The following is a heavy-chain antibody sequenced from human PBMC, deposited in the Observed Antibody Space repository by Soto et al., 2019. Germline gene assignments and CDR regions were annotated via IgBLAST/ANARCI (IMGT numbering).Heavy chain of an antibody. CDR1: GFTFSSYA. CDR3: ARHTPAISISDH. Sequence: PGGSLRLSCAASGFTFSSYAMSWIRQPPGKGLEWIGSIYYSGSTYYNPSLKSRVTISVDTSKNQFSLKLSSVTAADTAVYYCARHTPAISISDHWGQGTLVTVSS. V-gene: IGHV4-39*01. CDR2: IYYSGST. D-gene: IGHD2-15*01. J-gene: IGHJ4*02.